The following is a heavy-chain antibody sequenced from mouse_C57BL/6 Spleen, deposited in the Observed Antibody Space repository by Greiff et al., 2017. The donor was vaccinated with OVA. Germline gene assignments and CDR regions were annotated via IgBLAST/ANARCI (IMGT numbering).Heavy chain of an antibody. D-gene: IGHD1-1*01. V-gene: IGHV1-59*01. Sequence: QVQLKQPGAELVRPGTSVKLSCKASGYTFTSYWMHWVKQRPGQGLEWIGVIDPSDSYTNYNQKFKGKATLTVDTSSSTAYMQLSSLTSEDSAVYYCAREGAVGGGFAYWGQGTTLTVSS. CDR3: AREGAVGGGFAY. J-gene: IGHJ2*01. CDR2: IDPSDSYT. CDR1: GYTFTSYW.